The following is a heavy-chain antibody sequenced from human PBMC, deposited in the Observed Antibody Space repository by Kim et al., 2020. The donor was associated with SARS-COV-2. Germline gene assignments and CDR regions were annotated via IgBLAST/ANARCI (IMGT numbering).Heavy chain of an antibody. D-gene: IGHD4-17*01. CDR3: AKKAEVTTASYGYHDWYFDL. Sequence: GGSLRLSCAASGFTFSSYAMSWVRQAPGKGLEWVSAISGSGGSTYYADSVKGRFTISRDNSKNTLYLQMNSLRAEDTAVYYCAKKAEVTTASYGYHDWYFDLWGRGTLVTVSS. J-gene: IGHJ2*01. V-gene: IGHV3-23*01. CDR2: ISGSGGST. CDR1: GFTFSSYA.